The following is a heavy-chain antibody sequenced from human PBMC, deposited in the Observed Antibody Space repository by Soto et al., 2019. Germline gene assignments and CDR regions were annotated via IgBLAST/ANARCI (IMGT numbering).Heavy chain of an antibody. CDR3: ARVPFVGYFDWLDP. CDR2: MHHTQGT. V-gene: IGHV4-59*01. J-gene: IGHJ5*02. Sequence: SETLSLTCSVSGASISSYYWTWIRQPPGGGLEWIGYMHHTQGTNDNPSLKGRVHMSIDTSMNQFSLRLTSVTAADTAVYYCARVPFVGYFDWLDPWGHGTLVTVSS. D-gene: IGHD3-9*01. CDR1: GASISSYY.